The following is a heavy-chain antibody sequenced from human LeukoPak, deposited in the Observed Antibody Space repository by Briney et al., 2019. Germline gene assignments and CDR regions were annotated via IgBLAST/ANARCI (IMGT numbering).Heavy chain of an antibody. J-gene: IGHJ4*02. CDR2: MKQDGSEK. CDR3: AREGIAAAADY. CDR1: GFTFSTYG. V-gene: IGHV3-7*01. D-gene: IGHD6-13*01. Sequence: PGGSLRLSCAASGFTFSTYGIHWVRQAPGKGLEWVANMKQDGSEKYYVDSVKGRFTISRDNAKTSVYLQMNSLRAEDTAMYYCAREGIAAAADYWGQGMLVTVSS.